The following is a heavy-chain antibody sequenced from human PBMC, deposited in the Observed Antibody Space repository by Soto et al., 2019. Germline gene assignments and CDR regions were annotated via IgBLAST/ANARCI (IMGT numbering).Heavy chain of an antibody. D-gene: IGHD3-9*01. J-gene: IGHJ4*02. CDR1: GFTFTSSA. Sequence: SVKVSCKASGFTFTSSAMQWVRQARGQRLEWIGWIVVGSGNTNYAQKFQERVTITRDMSTSTAYMELSSLRSEDTAVYYCAASIHFDWLLYDYWGQGTLVTVSS. V-gene: IGHV1-58*02. CDR3: AASIHFDWLLYDY. CDR2: IVVGSGNT.